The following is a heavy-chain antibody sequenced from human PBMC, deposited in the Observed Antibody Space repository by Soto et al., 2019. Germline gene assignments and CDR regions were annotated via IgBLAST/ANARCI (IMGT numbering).Heavy chain of an antibody. D-gene: IGHD1-7*01. V-gene: IGHV4-31*03. CDR1: GGSISSGGYY. CDR2: IYYSGST. Sequence: SETLSLTCTVSGGSISSGGYYWSWIRQHPGKGLEWIGYIYYSGSTYYNPSLKSRVTISVDTSKNQFSLKLSSVTAADTAVYYCARVSRTGTGYYYYMDVWGKGTTVTVS. J-gene: IGHJ6*03. CDR3: ARVSRTGTGYYYYMDV.